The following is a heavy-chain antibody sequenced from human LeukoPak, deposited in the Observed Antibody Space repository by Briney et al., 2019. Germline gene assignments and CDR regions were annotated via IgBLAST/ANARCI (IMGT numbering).Heavy chain of an antibody. CDR1: GDIFSSNSAA. Sequence: SHTLSLTCALSGDIFSSNSAAWHWIRQSPSRGLEWLGRTYYRSKWYNDYAVSVKSRITINPDTSKNQFSLQLNSVTPEDTAVYYCARDPAAGTGDAFDIWGQGTMVTVSS. D-gene: IGHD6-13*01. V-gene: IGHV6-1*01. J-gene: IGHJ3*02. CDR3: ARDPAAGTGDAFDI. CDR2: TYYRSKWYN.